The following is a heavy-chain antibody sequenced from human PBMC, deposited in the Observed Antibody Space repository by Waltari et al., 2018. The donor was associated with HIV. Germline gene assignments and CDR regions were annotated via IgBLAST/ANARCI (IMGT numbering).Heavy chain of an antibody. CDR2: LYTNGNT. CDR3: ARMQCYYSSEQSRYFYFGMDV. J-gene: IGHJ6*02. D-gene: IGHD2-21*01. Sequence: EVQLVESGGNLTRPGGSLRLSCVGSGFIVSDNYMSWVRQAPGKGPEWVSVLYTNGNTLYGGSVKGRFTIFRDNSKNTLYLQMNTLRVDDTAVYYCARMQCYYSSEQSRYFYFGMDVWGQGTTVTVSS. CDR1: GFIVSDNY. V-gene: IGHV3-53*01.